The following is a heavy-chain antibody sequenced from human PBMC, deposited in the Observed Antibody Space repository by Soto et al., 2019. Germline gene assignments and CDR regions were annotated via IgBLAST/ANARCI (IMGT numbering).Heavy chain of an antibody. V-gene: IGHV1-18*01. D-gene: IGHD2-15*01. J-gene: IGHJ4*02. CDR2: INAYNGNT. CDR3: ARSRDCSGGSCYGY. Sequence: ASVKVSCKASGYTFTSYDINWVRQATGQGLEWMGWINAYNGNTNYAQKLQGRVTMTTDTSTSTAYMELRSLRSDDTAVYYCARSRDCSGGSCYGYWGQGTLVTVSS. CDR1: GYTFTSYD.